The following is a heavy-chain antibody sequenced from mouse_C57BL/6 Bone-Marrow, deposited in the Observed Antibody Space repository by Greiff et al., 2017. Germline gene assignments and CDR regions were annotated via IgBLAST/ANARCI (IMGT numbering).Heavy chain of an antibody. CDR2: INPYNGGT. J-gene: IGHJ1*03. V-gene: IGHV1-19*01. CDR3: ASITTVVALYWYFDV. Sequence: VQLQQSGPVLVKPGASVKMSCKASGYTFTDYYMNWVKQSHGKSLEWIGVINPYNGGTSYNQKFKGKATLTVDKSSSTAYMELNSLTSEDSAVYYCASITTVVALYWYFDVWGTGTTVTVSS. CDR1: GYTFTDYY. D-gene: IGHD1-1*01.